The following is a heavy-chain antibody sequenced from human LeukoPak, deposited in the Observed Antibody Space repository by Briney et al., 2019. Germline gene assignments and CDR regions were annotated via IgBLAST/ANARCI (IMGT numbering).Heavy chain of an antibody. J-gene: IGHJ3*02. CDR2: IYYSGST. D-gene: IGHD6-19*01. CDR1: GGSISSYY. V-gene: IGHV4-59*01. CDR3: ARGAYSSGWPDAFDI. Sequence: QSSETLSLTCTVSGGSISSYYWSWTRQPPGNGPEWIGYIYYSGSTNYNPSLKSRVTISVDTSKSQFSLKLTSVTAADTAVYYCARGAYSSGWPDAFDIWGHGTIVTVSS.